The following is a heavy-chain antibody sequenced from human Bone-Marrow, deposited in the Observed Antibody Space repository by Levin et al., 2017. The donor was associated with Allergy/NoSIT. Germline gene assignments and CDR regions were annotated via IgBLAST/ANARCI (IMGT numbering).Heavy chain of an antibody. CDR1: GFTFSDYY. D-gene: IGHD6-13*01. CDR3: GRTGLWYDY. CDR2: IDTSGSTI. Sequence: GESLKISCAASGFTFSDYYMNWIRQAPGKGLEWVSYIDTSGSTIYYADSVKGRFTISRDNAKNSLYLQMNSLRAEDTAVYYCGRTGLWYDYWGQGTLVTVSS. V-gene: IGHV3-11*01. J-gene: IGHJ4*02.